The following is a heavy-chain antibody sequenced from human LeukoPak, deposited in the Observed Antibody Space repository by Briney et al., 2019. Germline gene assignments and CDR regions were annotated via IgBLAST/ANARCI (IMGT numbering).Heavy chain of an antibody. CDR2: ISSSSSYI. CDR1: GFTFSSYS. Sequence: NPGGSLRLSCAASGFTFSSYSMNWVRQAPGKGLEWVSSISSSSSYIYYADSVKGRFTISRDNAKNSLYLQMNSLRAEDTAVYYCARAGGSYDAFDIWGQGTMVTVSS. V-gene: IGHV3-21*01. CDR3: ARAGGSYDAFDI. D-gene: IGHD2-15*01. J-gene: IGHJ3*02.